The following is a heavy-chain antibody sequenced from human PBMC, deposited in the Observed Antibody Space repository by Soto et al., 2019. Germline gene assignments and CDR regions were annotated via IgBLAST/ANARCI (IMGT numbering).Heavy chain of an antibody. D-gene: IGHD2-21*02. V-gene: IGHV4-4*02. Sequence: SATLSVTCPVSGGSIFSGDWWSGFRQPPGERLEWIGEIFHSGTTNYNPSLKSRVTISVDKSKNQFSLKLSSVTAADTAVYYCARTLYCGGDCFSFDYWGQGTLVT. CDR2: IFHSGTT. CDR3: ARTLYCGGDCFSFDY. J-gene: IGHJ4*02. CDR1: GGSIFSGDW.